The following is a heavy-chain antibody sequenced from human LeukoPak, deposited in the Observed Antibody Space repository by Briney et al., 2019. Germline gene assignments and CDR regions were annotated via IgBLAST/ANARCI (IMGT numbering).Heavy chain of an antibody. J-gene: IGHJ4*02. CDR2: IYPGDSDT. Sequence: GESLKISCKGSGYSFTSYWIGWVRQMPGKGLEWMGIIYPGDSDTRYSPSFQGQVTISADKSISTAYLQWSSLKASDTAMYYCARHGPHRDGYNYQMGDFDYWGQGTLVTVSS. D-gene: IGHD5-24*01. CDR3: ARHGPHRDGYNYQMGDFDY. V-gene: IGHV5-51*01. CDR1: GYSFTSYW.